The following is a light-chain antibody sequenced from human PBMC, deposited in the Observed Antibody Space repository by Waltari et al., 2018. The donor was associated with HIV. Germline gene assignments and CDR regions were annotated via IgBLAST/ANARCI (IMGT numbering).Light chain of an antibody. CDR3: TSYAGRNTLV. Sequence: QSDLTHPPSASGSPGPSVTISCPGRARDVGAYNFLSWYQQHPGKPPKLIIYEVFKRPAGVPDRFSGSKSGNTASLTVSGLQAEDEANYYCTSYAGRNTLVFGGGTKLTVL. CDR1: ARDVGAYNF. CDR2: EVF. V-gene: IGLV2-8*01. J-gene: IGLJ2*01.